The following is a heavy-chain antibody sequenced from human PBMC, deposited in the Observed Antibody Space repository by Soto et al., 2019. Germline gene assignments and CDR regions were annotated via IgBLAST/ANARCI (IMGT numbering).Heavy chain of an antibody. J-gene: IGHJ4*02. CDR1: GGSINSYY. CDR3: ARVSTWAYEQYYLDS. CDR2: IYYSGST. D-gene: IGHD3-3*01. Sequence: SETLSLTCTVSGGSINSYYWSWIRQPPGKGLEWIGYIYYSGSTNYNPSLKSRVTISVDTSKNQFSLKLTSVTAADTAVYYCARVSTWAYEQYYLDSWGQGILVTVSS. V-gene: IGHV4-59*01.